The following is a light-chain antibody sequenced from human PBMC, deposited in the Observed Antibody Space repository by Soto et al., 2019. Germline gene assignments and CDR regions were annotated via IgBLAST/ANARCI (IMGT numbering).Light chain of an antibody. J-gene: IGLJ1*01. CDR3: SSYTSSSAPV. Sequence: QSALAQPASVSGSPGQSITISCTGTSSDVGGYNYVSWYQQHPGKAPKLMIYEVSNRPSGVSNRFSGSKSGNTASLTISGLQGEDGADYYCSSYTSSSAPVFGTGTKVTVL. V-gene: IGLV2-14*01. CDR1: SSDVGGYNY. CDR2: EVS.